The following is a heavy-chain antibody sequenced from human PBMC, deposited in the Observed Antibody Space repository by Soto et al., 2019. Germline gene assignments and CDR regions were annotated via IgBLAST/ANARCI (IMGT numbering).Heavy chain of an antibody. D-gene: IGHD2-2*01. CDR1: GYTFTGCY. CDR2: INPNSGGT. Sequence: ASVKVSCKASGYTFTGCYMHWVRQAPGQGLEWMGWINPNSGGTNYAQKFQGRVTMTRDTSISTAYMELSRLRSDDTAVYYCARAVGYCSSTSCYLGGYYYYGMDVWGQGTTVTVSS. CDR3: ARAVGYCSSTSCYLGGYYYYGMDV. J-gene: IGHJ6*02. V-gene: IGHV1-2*02.